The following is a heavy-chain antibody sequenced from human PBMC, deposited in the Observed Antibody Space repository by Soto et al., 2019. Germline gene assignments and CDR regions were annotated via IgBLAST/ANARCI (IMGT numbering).Heavy chain of an antibody. J-gene: IGHJ4*02. Sequence: QVQLVQSGAEVKKPGSSVKFSCKASGGTFSSYTISWVRQAPGQGLEWMGRIIPILGIANYAQKFQGRVTITADKSTSTAYMELSSLRSEDTAVYYCARDGGGYSSGWSNYWGQGTLVTVSS. CDR1: GGTFSSYT. D-gene: IGHD6-19*01. CDR2: IIPILGIA. V-gene: IGHV1-69*08. CDR3: ARDGGGYSSGWSNY.